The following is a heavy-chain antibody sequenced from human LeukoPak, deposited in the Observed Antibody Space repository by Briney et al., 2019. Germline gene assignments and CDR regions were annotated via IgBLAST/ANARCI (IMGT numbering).Heavy chain of an antibody. Sequence: GPSVKVSCKASGYTFTRYYMHSVRQAPGQGLEWIGIINASGGSKSYAKKFQARVNITRDTSTNTVYMELSSLRSEDTAVYYCARIRAYGMDVWGQGTTVTVSS. CDR3: ARIRAYGMDV. CDR1: GYTFTRYY. V-gene: IGHV1-46*01. J-gene: IGHJ6*02. CDR2: INASGGSK.